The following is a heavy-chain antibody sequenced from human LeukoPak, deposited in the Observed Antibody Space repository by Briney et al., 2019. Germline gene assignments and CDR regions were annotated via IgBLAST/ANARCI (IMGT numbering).Heavy chain of an antibody. D-gene: IGHD3-22*01. CDR1: GGSISSGGYY. CDR3: ARGRYYYDSSGYVDY. J-gene: IGHJ4*02. Sequence: SETLSLTCTVSGGSISSGGYYWSWIRQHPGKGLEWIGYIYYSGSTYYNPSLKSRVTISVDTSKNQFSLKLSSVTAADTAMYYCARGRYYYDSSGYVDYWGQGTLVTVSS. CDR2: IYYSGST. V-gene: IGHV4-31*03.